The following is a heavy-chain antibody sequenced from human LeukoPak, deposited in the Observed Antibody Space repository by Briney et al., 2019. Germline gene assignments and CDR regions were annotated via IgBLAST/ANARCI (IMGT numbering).Heavy chain of an antibody. CDR3: ARNTLDLDP. CDR1: GGSISSYY. J-gene: IGHJ5*02. CDR2: IYDNGNT. Sequence: PSETLSLSCTVSGGSISSYYRSWIRQPPGKGLEWIGHIYDNGNTNYSPSLNSRVTISLDTSKNQVSLKLASVTAADTAMYFCARNTLDLDPWGQGTLVTVSS. V-gene: IGHV4-59*01.